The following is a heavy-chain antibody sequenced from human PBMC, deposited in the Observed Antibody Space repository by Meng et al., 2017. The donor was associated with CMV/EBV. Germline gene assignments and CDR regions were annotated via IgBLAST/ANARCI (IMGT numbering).Heavy chain of an antibody. CDR2: ISVYNGHT. Sequence: QVRLAQSGVEVKKPGASVRVSCKASGYTFTGYGISWVRQAPGQGLEWMGWISVYNGHTNFAQNLQGRVTMTTDTSTSTAYVELRSLRSDDTAIYYCARGVPLGIIYSFDYWGQGTLVTVSS. D-gene: IGHD2-21*01. V-gene: IGHV1-18*01. CDR3: ARGVPLGIIYSFDY. CDR1: GYTFTGYG. J-gene: IGHJ4*01.